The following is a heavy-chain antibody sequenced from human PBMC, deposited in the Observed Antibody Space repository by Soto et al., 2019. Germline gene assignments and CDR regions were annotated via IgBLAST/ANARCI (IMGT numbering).Heavy chain of an antibody. CDR3: ASSNIAAAGFYYYGMDV. V-gene: IGHV4-59*01. Sequence: PSESLSLTCTFSGGSISSYYWSWIRQPPGKGLEWIGYIYYSGSTNYNPSLKSRVTISVDTSKNQFSLKLSSVTAADTAVYYCASSNIAAAGFYYYGMDVWGRGTTVTVS. D-gene: IGHD6-13*01. J-gene: IGHJ6*02. CDR1: GGSISSYY. CDR2: IYYSGST.